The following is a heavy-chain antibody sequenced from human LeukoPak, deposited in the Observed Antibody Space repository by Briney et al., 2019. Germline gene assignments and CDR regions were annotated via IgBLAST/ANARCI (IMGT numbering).Heavy chain of an antibody. D-gene: IGHD6-19*01. CDR2: INHSGST. CDR3: ARGRLTIAVAGPNWFDP. Sequence: SETLSLTCTVSGGSISSYYWSWIRQPPGKGLEWIGEINHSGSTNYNPSLKSRVTISVDTSKNQFSLKLSSVTAADTAVYYCARGRLTIAVAGPNWFDPWGQGTLVTVSS. V-gene: IGHV4-34*01. CDR1: GGSISSYY. J-gene: IGHJ5*02.